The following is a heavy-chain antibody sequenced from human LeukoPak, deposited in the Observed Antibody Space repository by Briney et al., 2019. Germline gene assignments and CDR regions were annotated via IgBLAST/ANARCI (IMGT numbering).Heavy chain of an antibody. D-gene: IGHD2-15*01. CDR2: INQDGSEE. CDR3: ARDGSKSCSGGSCYLHWFDP. CDR1: GFSFSDYW. V-gene: IGHV3-7*01. J-gene: IGHJ5*02. Sequence: PGGSLRLSCGASGFSFSDYWMTCVRQAPGNGLEWVANINQDGSEEYYVASVKGRFTISRDNAKNSLYPQMTSLRAEDTAVYYCARDGSKSCSGGSCYLHWFDPWGQGTLVTVSS.